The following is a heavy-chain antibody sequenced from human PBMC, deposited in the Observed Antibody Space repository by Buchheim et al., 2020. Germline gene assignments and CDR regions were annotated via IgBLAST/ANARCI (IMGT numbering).Heavy chain of an antibody. CDR2: ISSSSSYI. CDR1: GFTFSSYS. V-gene: IGHV3-21*01. J-gene: IGHJ4*02. CDR3: ARSSDYYDSSGYDYYYFDY. Sequence: EVQLVESGGGLVKPGGSLRLSCAASGFTFSSYSMNWVRQAPGKGLEWVSSISSSSSYIYYADSVKGRFTISRDNAKNSLYLQMNSLRAEDTAVYYCARSSDYYDSSGYDYYYFDYWGQGTL. D-gene: IGHD3-22*01.